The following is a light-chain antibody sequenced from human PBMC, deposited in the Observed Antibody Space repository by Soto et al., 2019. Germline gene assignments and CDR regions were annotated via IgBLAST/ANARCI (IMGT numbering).Light chain of an antibody. CDR3: QQYDAWPLT. J-gene: IGKJ4*01. CDR2: DAI. Sequence: EKLMSQSPATLSESPGERVTLSCRASQNIHNNMSWFLQKPGQTPRLLIYDAIIRAADVPARFSGNWSGTEYTLTINSLKSEDFADYYCQQYDAWPLTVGGGTKVEIK. CDR1: QNIHNN. V-gene: IGKV3-15*01.